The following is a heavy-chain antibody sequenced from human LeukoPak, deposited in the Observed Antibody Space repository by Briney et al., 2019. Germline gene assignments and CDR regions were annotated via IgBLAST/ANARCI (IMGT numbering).Heavy chain of an antibody. CDR1: GYTFRTHG. CDR2: ISSYNGNT. D-gene: IGHD4-17*01. J-gene: IGHJ4*02. Sequence: ASVKVSCKPSGYTFRTHGLSWVRQAPGHGLEWMGWISSYNGNTNYAQKVQGRLTMTTDTSTSTAYMELRSLRSDDTAVYYCARGNDYGDPLDYWGQGTQVTVSS. V-gene: IGHV1-18*01. CDR3: ARGNDYGDPLDY.